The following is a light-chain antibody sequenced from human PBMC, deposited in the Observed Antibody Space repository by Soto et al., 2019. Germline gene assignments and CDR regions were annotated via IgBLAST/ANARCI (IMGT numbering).Light chain of an antibody. CDR2: EGT. CDR1: TSDVGGYNL. V-gene: IGLV2-23*01. CDR3: CSYASSSSYV. J-gene: IGLJ1*01. Sequence: QSALTQPASVSGSPGQSITISCSGTTSDVGGYNLVSWYQQHTAKAPKLLIYEGTQRPSGASSRFSGSKSGNTASLTISGLQAEDEADYYCCSYASSSSYVFGTGTKVTVL.